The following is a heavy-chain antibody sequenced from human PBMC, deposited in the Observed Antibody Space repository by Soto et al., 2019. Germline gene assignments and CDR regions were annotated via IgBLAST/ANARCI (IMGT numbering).Heavy chain of an antibody. J-gene: IGHJ6*02. CDR1: GFTFSGSA. CDR3: TRDYGDYAGMDV. Sequence: EVQLVESGGGLVQPGGSLKLSCAASGFTFSGSAMHWARQASGKGLAWVGRIRSKVNSYATAYAASVKGRFTISRDDSKNTAYLQMSSLKSEDTAVYYCTRDYGDYAGMDVWGQGTTVTVSS. V-gene: IGHV3-73*02. CDR2: IRSKVNSYAT. D-gene: IGHD4-17*01.